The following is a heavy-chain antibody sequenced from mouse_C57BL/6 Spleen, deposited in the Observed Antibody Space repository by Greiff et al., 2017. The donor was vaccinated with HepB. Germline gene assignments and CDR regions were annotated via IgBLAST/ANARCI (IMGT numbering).Heavy chain of an antibody. V-gene: IGHV1-69*01. CDR1: GYTFTSYW. Sequence: QVQLQQPGAELVMPEASVKLSCKASGYTFTSYWMHWVKQRPGQGLEWIGEIDPSDSYTNYNLKFKGKSTLTVDKSSSTAYMQLSSLTSEDSAVYYCARGPLGGDYWGQGTSVTVSS. CDR3: ARGPLGGDY. J-gene: IGHJ4*01. D-gene: IGHD4-1*01. CDR2: IDPSDSYT.